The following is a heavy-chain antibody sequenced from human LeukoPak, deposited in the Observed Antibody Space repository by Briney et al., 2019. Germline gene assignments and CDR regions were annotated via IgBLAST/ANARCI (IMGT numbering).Heavy chain of an antibody. Sequence: SETLSLTCAVYGGSFSGYYWSWIRQPPGKGLEWIGEINHSGSTNYNPSLKSRVTISVDTSKNQFSLKLSSVTAADTAVYYCARGRCSSSWYRFDYWGQGTLVTVSS. CDR2: INHSGST. CDR1: GGSFSGYY. J-gene: IGHJ4*02. CDR3: ARGRCSSSWYRFDY. V-gene: IGHV4-34*01. D-gene: IGHD6-13*01.